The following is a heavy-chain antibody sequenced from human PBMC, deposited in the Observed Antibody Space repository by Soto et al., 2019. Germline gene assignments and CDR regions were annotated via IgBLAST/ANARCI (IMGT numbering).Heavy chain of an antibody. D-gene: IGHD5-18*01. CDR2: MYSVERT. V-gene: IGHV4-4*02. Sequence: LRETLSLTCAVSGGSIRNKDWCWSWVRQSPGKGLEWIGEMYSVERTIYNPSLKSRVTVSVDASENRFSLRLNSVTAADTAVYYCARGSSAMVTGTPHFDYWGQGTLVTVSS. J-gene: IGHJ4*02. CDR1: GGSIRNKDW. CDR3: ARGSSAMVTGTPHFDY.